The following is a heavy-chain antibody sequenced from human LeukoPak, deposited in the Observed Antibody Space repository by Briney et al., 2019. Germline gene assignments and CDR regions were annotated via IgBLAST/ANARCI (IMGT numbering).Heavy chain of an antibody. Sequence: ASVKVSCKVSGYTFTDYYMHWVQQAPGKGLEWMGLVDPEDGETIYAEKFQGRVTITADTSADTAYMELSSLRSEDTAVYYCATSPRIVGAADYWGQGTLVTVSS. V-gene: IGHV1-69-2*01. CDR3: ATSPRIVGAADY. D-gene: IGHD1-26*01. J-gene: IGHJ4*02. CDR1: GYTFTDYY. CDR2: VDPEDGET.